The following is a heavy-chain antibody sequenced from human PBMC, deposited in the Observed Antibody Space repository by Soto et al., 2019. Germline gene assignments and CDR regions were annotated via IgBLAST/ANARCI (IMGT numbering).Heavy chain of an antibody. J-gene: IGHJ4*02. V-gene: IGHV4-31*03. D-gene: IGHD3-10*02. CDR2: IYYSGST. CDR3: ARDSVRGVILY. CDR1: GGFISSGGYY. Sequence: ASETLSLTSTVSGGFISSGGYYWSWIRQHPGKGLEWIGYIYYSGSTYYNPSLKSRVTISVDTSKNQFSLKLSSVTAADTAVYYCARDSVRGVILYWGQGTLVTVSS.